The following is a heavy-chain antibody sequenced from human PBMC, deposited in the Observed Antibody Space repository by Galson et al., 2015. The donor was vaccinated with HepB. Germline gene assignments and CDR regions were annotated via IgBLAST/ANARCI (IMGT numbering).Heavy chain of an antibody. V-gene: IGHV3-21*01. Sequence: SLRLSCAASRFTLSTYTMNWVRQAPGKGLEWVSSISSSSSYIYYADSLKGRFTISRDNAKNSLYLQMNSLRAEDTAVFYCARAHYQSSGTAFDIWGQGTMVTVSS. CDR3: ARAHYQSSGTAFDI. D-gene: IGHD6-19*01. CDR1: RFTLSTYT. CDR2: ISSSSSYI. J-gene: IGHJ3*02.